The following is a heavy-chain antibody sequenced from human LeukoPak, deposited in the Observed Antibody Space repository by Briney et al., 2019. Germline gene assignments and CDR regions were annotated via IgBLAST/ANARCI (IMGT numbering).Heavy chain of an antibody. CDR1: GGSFSGYY. V-gene: IGHV4-34*01. Sequence: SETLSLTCAVYGGSFSGYYWSWIRQPPGKGLEWIGEINHSGSTDYNPSLKSRVTISVDTSKNQFSLKLSSVTAADTAVYYCARGRGIWGQGTLVTVSS. CDR2: INHSGST. CDR3: ARGRGI. J-gene: IGHJ4*02.